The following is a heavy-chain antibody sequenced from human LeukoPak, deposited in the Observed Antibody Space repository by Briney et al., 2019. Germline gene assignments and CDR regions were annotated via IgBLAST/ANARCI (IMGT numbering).Heavy chain of an antibody. V-gene: IGHV4-34*01. CDR2: INHSGST. CDR3: ARHAEGYYDSSGYYSSDAFDI. CDR1: GGSFSGYY. J-gene: IGHJ3*02. D-gene: IGHD3-22*01. Sequence: PSETLSLTCAVYGGSFSGYYWSWIRQPPGKGLEWIGEINHSGSTDYNPSLKSRVNISLDTSKNQFSLKLTSVTAADTAVYYCARHAEGYYDSSGYYSSDAFDIWGQGTMVTVSS.